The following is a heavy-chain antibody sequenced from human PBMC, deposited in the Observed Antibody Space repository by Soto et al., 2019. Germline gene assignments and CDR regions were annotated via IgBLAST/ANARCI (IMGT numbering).Heavy chain of an antibody. CDR3: AARSYGYEGYYYYGMDV. J-gene: IGHJ6*02. CDR2: ISSSSSYI. V-gene: IGHV3-21*01. D-gene: IGHD5-18*01. Sequence: EVQLVESGGGLVKPGGSLRLSCAASGFTFSSYSMNWVRQAPGKGLEWVSSISSSSSYIYYAGSVKGRFTISRDNAKNTLYLKMNGLGAEDTAVYYCAARSYGYEGYYYYGMDVWGQGTTVTGSS. CDR1: GFTFSSYS.